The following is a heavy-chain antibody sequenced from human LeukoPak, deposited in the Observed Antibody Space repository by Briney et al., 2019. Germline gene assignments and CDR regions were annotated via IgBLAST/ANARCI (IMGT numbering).Heavy chain of an antibody. CDR3: ARVLFLSDTSVFSDY. CDR2: ISSNGGST. D-gene: IGHD3-22*01. CDR1: GFTFSNYA. Sequence: GGSLRLSCAASGFTFSNYAVHWVRQAPGKGLEYVSAISSNGGSTYYANSVKGRFTISRDNSKNTLYLQMGSLRAEDMAVYYCARVLFLSDTSVFSDYWGREPLVPVSS. J-gene: IGHJ4*02. V-gene: IGHV3-64*01.